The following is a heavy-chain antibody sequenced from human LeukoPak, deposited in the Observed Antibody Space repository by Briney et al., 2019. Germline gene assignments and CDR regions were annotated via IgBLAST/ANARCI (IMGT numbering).Heavy chain of an antibody. CDR3: ARRDSSGYYYHHDAFDI. D-gene: IGHD3-22*01. CDR2: IIPIFGTA. V-gene: IGHV1-69*01. J-gene: IGHJ3*02. CDR1: GGTFSSYA. Sequence: SSVKVSCKAPGGTFSSYAISWVRQAPGQGLEWMGGIIPIFGTANYAQKFQGRVTITADESTSTAYMELSSLRSEDTAVYYCARRDSSGYYYHHDAFDIWGQGTMVTVSS.